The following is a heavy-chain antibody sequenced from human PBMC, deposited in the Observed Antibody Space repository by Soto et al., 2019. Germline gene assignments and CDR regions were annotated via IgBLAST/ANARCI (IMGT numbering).Heavy chain of an antibody. J-gene: IGHJ6*02. CDR3: ANSTSSTVAGHYYGMDV. V-gene: IGHV3-30*18. D-gene: IGHD6-19*01. CDR1: GFTFSSYG. Sequence: SLRLSCAASGFTFSSYGMHWVRQAPGKGLEWVAVISYDGSNKYYADSVKGRFTISRDNSKNTLYLQMNSLRAEDTAVYYCANSTSSTVAGHYYGMDVWGQGTTVTVS. CDR2: ISYDGSNK.